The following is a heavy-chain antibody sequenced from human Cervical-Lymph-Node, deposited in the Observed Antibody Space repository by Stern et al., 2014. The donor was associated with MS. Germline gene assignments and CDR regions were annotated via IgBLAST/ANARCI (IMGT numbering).Heavy chain of an antibody. CDR2: ISPGLDSV. CDR1: GGIFISST. D-gene: IGHD6-19*01. CDR3: ARDGFDSGSALAF. Sequence: QDQLVQSGAELKKPGSSVQVSCTASGGIFISSTITWVRQAPGQGLEWMGDISPGLDSVDYAQEFQGRFTLTADDSTNTVYMELTSLQSGDTAMYYCARDGFDSGSALAFWGQGTLVTVSS. J-gene: IGHJ4*02. V-gene: IGHV1-69*16.